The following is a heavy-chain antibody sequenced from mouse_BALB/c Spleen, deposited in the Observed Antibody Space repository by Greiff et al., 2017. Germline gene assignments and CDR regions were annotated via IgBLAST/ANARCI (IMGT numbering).Heavy chain of an antibody. CDR3: ARYYGSSHYYAMDY. Sequence: EVHLVESGGGLVKPGGSLKLSCAASGFTFSSYAMSWVRQSPEKRLEWVAEISSGGSYTYYPDTVTGRFTISRDNAKNTLYLEMSSLRSEDTAMYYCARYYGSSHYYAMDYWGQGTSVTVSS. D-gene: IGHD1-1*01. J-gene: IGHJ4*01. CDR1: GFTFSSYA. V-gene: IGHV5-9-4*01. CDR2: ISSGGSYT.